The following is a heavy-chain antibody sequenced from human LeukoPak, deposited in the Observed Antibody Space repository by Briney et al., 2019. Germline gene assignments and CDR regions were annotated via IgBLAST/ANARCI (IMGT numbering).Heavy chain of an antibody. D-gene: IGHD2-2*01. CDR1: GFTFSSYG. CDR3: AKDGEDIVVVPAVYYFDY. V-gene: IGHV3-30*18. Sequence: GGSLRLSCAASGFTFSSYGMHWVRQAPGKGLEWVAVISYDGSNKYYADSVKGRFTISRNDSKNTLYLQMNSLRAEDTAVYYCAKDGEDIVVVPAVYYFDYWGQGTLVTVSS. CDR2: ISYDGSNK. J-gene: IGHJ4*02.